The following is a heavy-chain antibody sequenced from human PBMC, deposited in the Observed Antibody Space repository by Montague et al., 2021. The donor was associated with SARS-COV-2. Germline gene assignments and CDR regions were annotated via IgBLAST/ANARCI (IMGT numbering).Heavy chain of an antibody. CDR2: IPYSATS. CDR3: ARLGITLGGVIVIRYYFDF. D-gene: IGHD3-16*02. J-gene: IGHJ4*02. Sequence: SETLSLTCTVSGGSISNYYCDWIRQPPGKGLEWVGSIPYSATSYSNPSLKSRGAVSVYQSRNQLSLNLNSVTVADTAVYYCARLGITLGGVIVIRYYFDFWGQGTLVTVSS. V-gene: IGHV4-39*01. CDR1: GGSISNYY.